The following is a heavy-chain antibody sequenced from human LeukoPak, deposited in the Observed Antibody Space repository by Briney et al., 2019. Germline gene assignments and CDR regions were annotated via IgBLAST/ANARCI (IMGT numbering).Heavy chain of an antibody. CDR1: GFTFDDYA. D-gene: IGHD6-13*01. CDR3: AKDKGSSWYPYDAFDI. V-gene: IGHV3-9*03. J-gene: IGHJ3*02. Sequence: GRSLRLSCAASGFTFDDYAMHWVRQAPGKGLEWVSGISWNSGSIGYADSVKGRFTISRDNAKNSLYLQMNSLRAEDMALYYCAKDKGSSWYPYDAFDIWGQGTMVTVS. CDR2: ISWNSGSI.